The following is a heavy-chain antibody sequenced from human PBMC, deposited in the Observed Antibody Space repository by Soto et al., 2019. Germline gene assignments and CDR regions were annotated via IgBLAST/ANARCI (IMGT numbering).Heavy chain of an antibody. CDR2: IYYSGTT. CDR3: ARHNDYIWGSYRYTDDAFDI. V-gene: IGHV4-31*03. Sequence: SETLSLTCTVSGASIKTGGYYWTWIRQHPVKGLEWIGYIYYSGTTYYTPSLESRVTMSVDLSTNQFSLKLSSVTAADTAVYYCARHNDYIWGSYRYTDDAFDIWGQGTMVTVSS. D-gene: IGHD3-16*02. CDR1: GASIKTGGYY. J-gene: IGHJ3*02.